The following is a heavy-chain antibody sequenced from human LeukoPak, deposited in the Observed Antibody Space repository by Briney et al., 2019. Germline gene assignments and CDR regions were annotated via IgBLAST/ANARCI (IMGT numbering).Heavy chain of an antibody. CDR2: IYYSGST. CDR3: ARVGYYCNTGSCFGVYYYAMDV. V-gene: IGHV4-30-4*01. D-gene: IGHD2-15*01. Sequence: KTSETLSLTCTVSGASISTNDFYWTWIRQPPGKGLEWIGYIYYSGSTYYNPSLKSRVTISVDTSKNQFSLRLNSVTAADTAVFYCARVGYYCNTGSCFGVYYYAMDVWGRGTTVTVSS. J-gene: IGHJ6*02. CDR1: GASISTNDFY.